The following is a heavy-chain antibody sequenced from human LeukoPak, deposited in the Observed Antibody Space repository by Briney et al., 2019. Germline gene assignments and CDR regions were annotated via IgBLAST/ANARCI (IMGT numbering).Heavy chain of an antibody. V-gene: IGHV4-39*01. CDR3: ASGTSTYYELYF. D-gene: IGHD3-3*01. CDR1: GGSISSSTYY. CDR2: FFYSGST. J-gene: IGHJ4*02. Sequence: PSETLSLTCTVSGGSISSSTYYWGWIRQPPGKGLEWIGSFFYSGSTYYNPSLKSRLTMSVDTSHNQFSLKLMSVTAADTAVYYCASGTSTYYELYFWGQGTLVTVSS.